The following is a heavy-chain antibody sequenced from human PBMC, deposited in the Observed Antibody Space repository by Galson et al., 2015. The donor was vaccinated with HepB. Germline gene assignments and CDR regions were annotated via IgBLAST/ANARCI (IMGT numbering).Heavy chain of an antibody. D-gene: IGHD2-15*01. V-gene: IGHV4-31*03. J-gene: IGHJ4*02. CDR2: IYYSGST. Sequence: TLSLTCTVSGGSISSGGYYWSWIRQHPGKGLEWIGYIYYSGSTYYNPSLKSRVTISVDTSKNQFSLKLSSVTAADTAVYYCARHCSGGSCSALPLDYWGQGTLVTVSS. CDR3: ARHCSGGSCSALPLDY. CDR1: GGSISSGGYY.